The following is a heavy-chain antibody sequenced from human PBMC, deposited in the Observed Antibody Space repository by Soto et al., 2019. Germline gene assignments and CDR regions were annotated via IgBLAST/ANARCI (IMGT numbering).Heavy chain of an antibody. Sequence: EVQLVESGGGLVQPGGSTRLSCATSGFPVSDHHMDWVRQAPGKGLEWVGRSRNKANDYTTEYAASVKGRFSISRDESKNSMYLQMNSLKAEDTATYSCGRVGVYRGGFSPFDIWGQGTMVTVSS. D-gene: IGHD3-16*01. CDR1: GFPVSDHH. V-gene: IGHV3-72*01. CDR2: SRNKANDYTT. CDR3: GRVGVYRGGFSPFDI. J-gene: IGHJ3*02.